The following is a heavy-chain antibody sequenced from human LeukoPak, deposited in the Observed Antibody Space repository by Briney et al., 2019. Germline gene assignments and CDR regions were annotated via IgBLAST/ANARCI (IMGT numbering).Heavy chain of an antibody. D-gene: IGHD5-12*01. CDR3: ASRLVDQRPFDS. V-gene: IGHV4-39*07. J-gene: IGHJ4*02. Sequence: SETLSLTCTVSGDSISSSSYYWGWIRQPPGKGLEWIGSIYYGGSTHNNPSLKSRVTLSVDTSKNQFSLKLSSVTAADTAVYYCASRLVDQRPFDSWGQGTLVTVSS. CDR2: IYYGGST. CDR1: GDSISSSSYY.